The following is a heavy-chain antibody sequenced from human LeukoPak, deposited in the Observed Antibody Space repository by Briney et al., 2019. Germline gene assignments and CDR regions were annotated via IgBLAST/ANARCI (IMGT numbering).Heavy chain of an antibody. V-gene: IGHV1-18*01. J-gene: IGHJ4*02. Sequence: ASVKVSCKASGYTFTSYGISWVRQAPGQGLEWMGWISAYNGNTNYAQELQGRVTMTTDTSTSTAYMELRSLRSDDTAVYYCARVGYYDSSGYYYPYYFDYWGQGTLVTVSS. CDR3: ARVGYYDSSGYYYPYYFDY. CDR2: ISAYNGNT. D-gene: IGHD3-22*01. CDR1: GYTFTSYG.